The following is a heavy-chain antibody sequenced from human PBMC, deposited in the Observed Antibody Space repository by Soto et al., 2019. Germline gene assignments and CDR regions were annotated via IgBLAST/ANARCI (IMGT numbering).Heavy chain of an antibody. Sequence: SETLSLTCTVSGDSISSYYWSWIRQAPGKGLEWIGYIYHIGSTNYNPSLKSRASISEDMSKNQIFLKLSSVTAADTAVYYCARDVPPVTDVWGQGTTATVSS. J-gene: IGHJ6*02. CDR2: IYHIGST. CDR1: GDSISSYY. V-gene: IGHV4-59*12. CDR3: ARDVPPVTDV. D-gene: IGHD2-2*01.